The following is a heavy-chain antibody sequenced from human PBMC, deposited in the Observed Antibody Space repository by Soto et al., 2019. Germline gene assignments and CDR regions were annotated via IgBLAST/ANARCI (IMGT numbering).Heavy chain of an antibody. J-gene: IGHJ6*02. CDR3: ARADSGYAHGYYYYGMDV. Sequence: GFLILSFASICFAFSSYIMNWVYVAPGKGLEWVSYISSSSSTIYYADSVKGRFTISRDNAKNSLYLQMNSLRAEDTAVYYCARADSGYAHGYYYYGMDVWGQGT. D-gene: IGHD5-12*01. CDR1: CFAFSSYI. CDR2: ISSSSSTI. V-gene: IGHV3-48*01.